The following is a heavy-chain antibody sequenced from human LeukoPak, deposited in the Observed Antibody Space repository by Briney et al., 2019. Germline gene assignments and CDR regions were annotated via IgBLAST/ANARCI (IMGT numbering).Heavy chain of an antibody. J-gene: IGHJ6*04. CDR2: IYYSGRT. CDR1: GGSISNTRYY. V-gene: IGHV4-39*01. Sequence: SETLSLACAVSGGSISNTRYYWGWIRQPPGKGLEWIASIYYSGRTYHNPSLKSRVTISVDTSMNQLSLKVTSVTATDTAVYYCLRHRDVWGKGTTVTVSS. CDR3: LRHRDV.